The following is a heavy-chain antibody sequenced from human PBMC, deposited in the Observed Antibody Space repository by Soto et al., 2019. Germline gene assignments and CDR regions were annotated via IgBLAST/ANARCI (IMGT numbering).Heavy chain of an antibody. CDR3: ARHLAHDAFDI. V-gene: IGHV4-59*08. CDR1: GGSISSYY. CDR2: MYYSGIT. J-gene: IGHJ3*02. D-gene: IGHD2-21*01. Sequence: SETLSLTCTVSGGSISSYYWSWIRQSPGKGLEWIGYMYYSGITSHNPSLKSRVTISLDTSKNQFSLKLSSVTAADTAVYYCARHLAHDAFDIWGHGTMVTVSS.